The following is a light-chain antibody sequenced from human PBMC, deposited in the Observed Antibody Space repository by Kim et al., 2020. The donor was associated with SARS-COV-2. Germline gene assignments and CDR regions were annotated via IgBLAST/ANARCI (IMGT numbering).Light chain of an antibody. CDR3: AAWDGSGWV. V-gene: IGLV1-44*01. J-gene: IGLJ3*02. CDR1: SSNTGSDT. CDR2: RKN. Sequence: TAGQRYTISGYGSSSNTGSDTANWYQQLQVPAPHLLIQRKNHLPSRVPVLFCGSKSGALASLAICGLQSEDEADYYCAAWDGSGWVFGGGTKLTVL.